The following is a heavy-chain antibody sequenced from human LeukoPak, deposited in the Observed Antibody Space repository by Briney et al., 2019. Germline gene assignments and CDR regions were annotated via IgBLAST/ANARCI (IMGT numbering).Heavy chain of an antibody. Sequence: GGSLRLSCAASGFTFSSYEMNWVRQAPGKGLEWVAFIRYDGSNKYYADSVKGRFTISRDNSKNTLYLQMSSLRAEDTAVYYCASSSSRWYVFEYWGQGTLVTVSS. CDR1: GFTFSSYE. CDR2: IRYDGSNK. J-gene: IGHJ4*02. D-gene: IGHD6-13*01. V-gene: IGHV3-30*02. CDR3: ASSSSRWYVFEY.